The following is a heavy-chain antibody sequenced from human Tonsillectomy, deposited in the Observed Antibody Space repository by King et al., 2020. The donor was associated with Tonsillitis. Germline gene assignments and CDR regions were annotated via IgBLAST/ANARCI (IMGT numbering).Heavy chain of an antibody. CDR1: GFTFSNHA. Sequence: QLVQSGGGLGQPGGSLRLSCAASGFTFSNHAMSWVRQAPGKGLEWVSAISGSGGHTHYADSVKGRFTISRDNSKNTLYLQMNSLRADDTAIYYCAKVFGFCSGGSCYTDGWGQGTLVTVSS. CDR3: AKVFGFCSGGSCYTDG. CDR2: ISGSGGHT. J-gene: IGHJ4*02. D-gene: IGHD2-15*01. V-gene: IGHV3-23*04.